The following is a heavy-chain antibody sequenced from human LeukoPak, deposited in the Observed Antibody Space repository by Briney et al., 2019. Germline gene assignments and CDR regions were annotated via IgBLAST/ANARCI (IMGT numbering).Heavy chain of an antibody. J-gene: IGHJ4*02. V-gene: IGHV4-4*02. CDR2: VHLDGRT. Sequence: SETLSLTCGVSGGSVTSTNWWTCVRQPPGKGLEWIGEVHLDGRTNYNPSLKSRLTMSVDLSENHISLKLTSVTAADTAVYYCAREGGFYRPLDYSGQGTLVTVSS. D-gene: IGHD3-3*01. CDR1: GGSVTSTNW. CDR3: AREGGFYRPLDY.